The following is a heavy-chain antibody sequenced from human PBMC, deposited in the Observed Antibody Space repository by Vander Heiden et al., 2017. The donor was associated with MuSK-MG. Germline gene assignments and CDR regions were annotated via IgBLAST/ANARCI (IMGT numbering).Heavy chain of an antibody. CDR3: ARDDRYGGNFYYYYYYMDV. V-gene: IGHV3-48*01. CDR1: GSTFSSYD. Sequence: EVQLVESGGGLVQPGGSLRLSCAASGSTFSSYDMNWVRQAPGEGLEWVSYISGTSNTIYYADSVKGRFTISRDNAKDSLYLQMNSLRAEDTAVYYCARDDRYGGNFYYYYYYMDVWGKGTTVTVSS. D-gene: IGHD2-21*02. J-gene: IGHJ6*03. CDR2: ISGTSNTI.